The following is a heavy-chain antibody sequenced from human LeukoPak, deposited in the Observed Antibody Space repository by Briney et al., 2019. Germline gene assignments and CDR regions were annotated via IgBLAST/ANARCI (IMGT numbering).Heavy chain of an antibody. V-gene: IGHV3-74*01. CDR2: INGDGSTS. CDR1: GFTFSSYW. CDR3: ARASNRNSINFDY. D-gene: IGHD1-1*01. Sequence: GGSLRPSCAASGFTFSSYWMHWVRQAPGKGLVWVSRINGDGSTSNYADSVKGRFTISRDNAKNTLYLQMNSLRAEDTAVYYCARASNRNSINFDYWGQGTLVTVSS. J-gene: IGHJ4*02.